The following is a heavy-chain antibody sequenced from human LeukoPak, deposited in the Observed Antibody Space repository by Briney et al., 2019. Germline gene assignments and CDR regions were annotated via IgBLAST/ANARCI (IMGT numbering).Heavy chain of an antibody. J-gene: IGHJ4*02. CDR2: ISGGGGST. CDR3: AKTMGSSWLFDY. Sequence: SGGSLRLSCAASGFTFSSYGMSWVRQPPGKVLEWVATISGGGGSTYYADSVKGRFTISRDNSKNTLYLQMNSLRAEDTALYYCAKTMGSSWLFDYWGQGTLVTVSS. CDR1: GFTFSSYG. V-gene: IGHV3-23*01. D-gene: IGHD6-6*01.